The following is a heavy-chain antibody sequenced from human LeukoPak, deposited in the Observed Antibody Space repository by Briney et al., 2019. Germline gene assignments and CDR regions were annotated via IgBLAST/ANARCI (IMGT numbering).Heavy chain of an antibody. V-gene: IGHV4-30-2*01. Sequence: SETLSLTCAVSGGSISSGGYSWSWIRQPPGKGLEWIGYIYHSGSTYYNPSLKSRVTISVDRSKNQFSLKLSSVTAADTAVYYCARDRRGGFDYWGQGTLVTVSS. CDR1: GGSISSGGYS. CDR2: IYHSGST. J-gene: IGHJ4*02. CDR3: ARDRRGGFDY. D-gene: IGHD3-10*01.